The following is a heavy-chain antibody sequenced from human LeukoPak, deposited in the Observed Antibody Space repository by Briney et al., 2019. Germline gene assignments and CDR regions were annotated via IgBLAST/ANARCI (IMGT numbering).Heavy chain of an antibody. CDR3: ARRRSSGSIINP. CDR2: IYTSGST. J-gene: IGHJ5*02. D-gene: IGHD6-19*01. V-gene: IGHV4-61*02. CDR1: GGSISSGSYY. Sequence: SETLSLTCTVSGGSISSGSYYWSWIRQPAGKGLEWIGRIYTSGSTNYNPSLKSRVTISVDTSKNQFSLKLSSVTAADTAVYYCARRRSSGSIINPWGQGTLVTVSS.